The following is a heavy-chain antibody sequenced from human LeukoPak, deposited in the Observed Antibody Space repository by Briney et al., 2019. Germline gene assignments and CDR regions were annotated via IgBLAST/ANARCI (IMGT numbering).Heavy chain of an antibody. D-gene: IGHD3-3*01. CDR3: ARDGSFWRGYPYYFDY. Sequence: GGSLRLSCAASGFTLSSYGMHWVRQAPGKGLEWVAIIWYDGSNQYYADSVKGRFTISRDNSKNTLYLQVNSLRAEDTAVYYCARDGSFWRGYPYYFDYWGQGTLVTVSS. V-gene: IGHV3-33*01. CDR1: GFTLSSYG. CDR2: IWYDGSNQ. J-gene: IGHJ4*02.